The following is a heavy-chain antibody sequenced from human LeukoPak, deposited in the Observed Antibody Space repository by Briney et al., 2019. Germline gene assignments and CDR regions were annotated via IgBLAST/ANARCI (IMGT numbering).Heavy chain of an antibody. CDR3: GRGGGGLRLGELSLYLGYWYFDL. V-gene: IGHV4-34*01. CDR1: GGSFSGYY. J-gene: IGHJ2*01. Sequence: SETLSLTCAVYGGSFSGYYWSWIRQPPGKGLEWIGEINHSGSTNYNPSLKSRVTISVDTSKNQFSLKLSSVTAADTAVYYCGRGGGGLRLGELSLYLGYWYFDLWGRGTLVTVSS. D-gene: IGHD3-16*02. CDR2: INHSGST.